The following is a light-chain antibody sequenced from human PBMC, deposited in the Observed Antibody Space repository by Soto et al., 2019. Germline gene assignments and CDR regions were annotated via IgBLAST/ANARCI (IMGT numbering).Light chain of an antibody. V-gene: IGLV2-14*03. CDR3: GSYTITNTQLI. J-gene: IGLJ2*01. CDR1: PSDIGAYNY. CDR2: DVT. Sequence: QSALTQPASVSGSPGQSITISCSGTPSDIGAYNYVSWYQHLPGKAPEVIIYDVTNRPSGVSSRFSGSKSGTTASLTIAGLQAEDEANYYCGSYTITNTQLIFGGGTKLTVL.